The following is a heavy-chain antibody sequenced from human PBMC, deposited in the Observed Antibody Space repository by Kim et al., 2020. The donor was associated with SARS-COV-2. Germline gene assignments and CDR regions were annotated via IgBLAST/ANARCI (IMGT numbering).Heavy chain of an antibody. CDR3: AREGGDMVVIPIFDY. V-gene: IGHV3-33*05. D-gene: IGHD3-22*01. Sequence: GGSLRLSCAASGFTFSSYGMHWVRQAPGKGLEWVAVISYDGSNKYYADSVKGRFTISRDNSNNTLYLQMNSLRAEDTAVYYCAREGGDMVVIPIFDYWGQGTLVTVSS. J-gene: IGHJ4*02. CDR1: GFTFSSYG. CDR2: ISYDGSNK.